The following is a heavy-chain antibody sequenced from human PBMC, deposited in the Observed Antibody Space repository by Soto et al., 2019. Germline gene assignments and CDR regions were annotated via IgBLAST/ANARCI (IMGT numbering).Heavy chain of an antibody. CDR1: GFSLSTSGLG. D-gene: IGHD6-19*01. Sequence: QITLKESGPTLVRPTQTLTLTCTFSGFSLSTSGLGVGWIRQPPGKALEWLALIYWNDDKRYRPSLKARLTITKDTFNIQVVLTMTNMDPVDTATYYCAHRPSGWYLFDYLGQGTQVTVSS. CDR2: IYWNDDK. J-gene: IGHJ4*02. V-gene: IGHV2-5*01. CDR3: AHRPSGWYLFDY.